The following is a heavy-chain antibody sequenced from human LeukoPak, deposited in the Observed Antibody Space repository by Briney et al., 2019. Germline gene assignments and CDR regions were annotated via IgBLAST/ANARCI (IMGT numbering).Heavy chain of an antibody. J-gene: IGHJ4*02. V-gene: IGHV3-64*01. Sequence: GRSLRLSCAASGFTFSSYAMHWVRQTPGKGLEYGSAISTNGGGTYYANSVKGRFTISRDNSKNTLYLQMGSLRAEDMAVYFCARYCNGVTCYSGYDYWGQGTLVTVSS. CDR1: GFTFSSYA. D-gene: IGHD2-15*01. CDR3: ARYCNGVTCYSGYDY. CDR2: ISTNGGGT.